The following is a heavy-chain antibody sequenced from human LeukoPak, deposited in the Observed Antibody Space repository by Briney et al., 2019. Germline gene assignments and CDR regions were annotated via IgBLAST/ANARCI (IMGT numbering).Heavy chain of an antibody. V-gene: IGHV1-24*01. J-gene: IGHJ6*03. CDR2: FDPEDGET. Sequence: ASVSVSCTVSGDTLTELSMHWVRQAPGKGLEGRGGFDPEDGETIYAQKFQGRVTMTEDTSTDTAYMELSSLRSEDTAVYYCAREGGEDGYYYMDVWGKGTTVTVSS. D-gene: IGHD2-21*01. CDR1: GDTLTELS. CDR3: AREGGEDGYYYMDV.